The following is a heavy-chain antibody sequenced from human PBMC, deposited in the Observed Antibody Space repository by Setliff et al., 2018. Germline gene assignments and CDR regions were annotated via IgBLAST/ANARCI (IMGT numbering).Heavy chain of an antibody. J-gene: IGHJ5*02. Sequence: PGGSLRLSCAASGFMFGSYAMHWVRQAPGRGPEWLAVISYDGSHQYYADSVRGRFTISRDNSKNTLFLQMNSLRSEDTAIYSCARDGKQFYYDSTGYYRNWFDPWGQGTLVTVSS. CDR1: GFMFGSYA. V-gene: IGHV3-30*04. D-gene: IGHD3-22*01. CDR2: ISYDGSHQ. CDR3: ARDGKQFYYDSTGYYRNWFDP.